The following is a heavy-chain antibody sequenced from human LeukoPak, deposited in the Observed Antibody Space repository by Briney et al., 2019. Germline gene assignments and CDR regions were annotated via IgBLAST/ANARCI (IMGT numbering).Heavy chain of an antibody. D-gene: IGHD6-19*01. CDR1: GFTFTSYW. CDR2: IKQDGSEK. V-gene: IGHV3-7*01. CDR3: ARDSGYSSY. Sequence: GGSLRLSCAASGFTFTSYWMSWVRQAPGKGLEWVANIKQDGSEKYYVDSMKGRFTISRDNAKSSLYLQMNSLSAEDTAVYYCARDSGYSSYWGQGTLVTVSS. J-gene: IGHJ4*02.